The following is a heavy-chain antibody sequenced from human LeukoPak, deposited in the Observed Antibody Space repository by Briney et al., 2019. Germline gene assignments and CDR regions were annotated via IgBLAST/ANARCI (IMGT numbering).Heavy chain of an antibody. V-gene: IGHV3-49*03. CDR2: IRSKAYGGTT. J-gene: IGHJ5*02. D-gene: IGHD6-13*01. Sequence: PGRSLRLSCTASGFTFGDYAMSWFRQAPGKGLEWVGFIRSKAYGGTTEYAASVKGRFTISRDDSKSIAYLQMNSLKTEDTAVYYCTRGGYSSSFNWFDPWGQGTLVTVSS. CDR3: TRGGYSSSFNWFDP. CDR1: GFTFGDYA.